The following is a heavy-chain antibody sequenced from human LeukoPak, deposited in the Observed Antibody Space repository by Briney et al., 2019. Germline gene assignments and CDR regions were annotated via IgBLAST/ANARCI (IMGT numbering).Heavy chain of an antibody. CDR2: IWRGGNYK. J-gene: IGHJ5*02. Sequence: PGGSLRLSCSASGFNFGTHAMHWVRQAPGKGLEWVAMIWRGGNYKLYADSVKGRFTISRDDSRSDLSLQMDSLRVGDTALYHCVIDPPDSGWAFWSWGQGALVTVSS. D-gene: IGHD6-19*01. CDR3: VIDPPDSGWAFWS. CDR1: GFNFGTHA. V-gene: IGHV3-33*01.